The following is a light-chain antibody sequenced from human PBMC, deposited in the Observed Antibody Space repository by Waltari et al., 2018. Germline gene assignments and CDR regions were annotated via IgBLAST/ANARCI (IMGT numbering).Light chain of an antibody. CDR1: TGAVPSDHY. V-gene: IGLV7-46*01. Sequence: QAVVTQEPSLTVSPGGTVTLTCGSSTGAVPSDHYPYWFQPNPGQAPRTLIYDTNNRYSWTPARFSGSLLGGQAALTLSGAQPEDEADYYCLLYYNGAWVFGGGTKLTVL. J-gene: IGLJ3*02. CDR2: DTN. CDR3: LLYYNGAWV.